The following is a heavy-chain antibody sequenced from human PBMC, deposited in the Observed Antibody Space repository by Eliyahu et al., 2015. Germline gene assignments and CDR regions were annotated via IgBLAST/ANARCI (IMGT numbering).Heavy chain of an antibody. CDR2: ISSSSNTI. V-gene: IGHV3-48*01. J-gene: IGHJ4*02. Sequence: EVQLVESGGGFVQPGGSLGLXXAAXGFSFSTYSMNWVRQAPGKGLEWVSYISSSSNTIYYADSVQGRFTISRDNAKNSLYLQMNSLRAEDTAVYYCARIRGSYPGWGQGTLVTVSS. D-gene: IGHD1-26*01. CDR3: ARIRGSYPG. CDR1: GFSFSTYS.